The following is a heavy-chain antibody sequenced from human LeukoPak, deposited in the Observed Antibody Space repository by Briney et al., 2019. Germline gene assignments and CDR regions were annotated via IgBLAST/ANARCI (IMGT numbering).Heavy chain of an antibody. J-gene: IGHJ4*02. CDR2: ISSSGSTI. V-gene: IGHV3-11*01. D-gene: IGHD2-15*01. Sequence: GGSLRLSCAASGFTFSDYYMSWIRQAPGKGLEWVSYISSSGSTIYYADSVKGRFTISRDNAKNSLYLQMNSLRAEDTAVYYCAKWGCSGGSCYPFDYWGQGTLVTVSS. CDR3: AKWGCSGGSCYPFDY. CDR1: GFTFSDYY.